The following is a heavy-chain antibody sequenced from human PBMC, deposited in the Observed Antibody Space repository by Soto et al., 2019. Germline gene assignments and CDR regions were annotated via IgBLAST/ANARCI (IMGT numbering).Heavy chain of an antibody. Sequence: SETLSLTCGVSGGSLSGATYSWNWIRQPPGKGLEWIGYIFPSGTTYYNPSLKSRVTISIDVSKNQFSLSLRSLTAADTAVYYCARSREFDYWGQGTLVTVSS. J-gene: IGHJ4*01. CDR2: IFPSGTT. CDR1: GGSLSGATYS. V-gene: IGHV4-30-2*01. CDR3: ARSREFDY.